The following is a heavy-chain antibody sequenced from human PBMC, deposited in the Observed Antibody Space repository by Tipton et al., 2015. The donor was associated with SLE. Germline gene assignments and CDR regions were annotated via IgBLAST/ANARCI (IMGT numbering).Heavy chain of an antibody. CDR1: GGSISSSSYY. J-gene: IGHJ4*02. CDR3: AKSSGWYGIVDY. Sequence: TLSLTCTVSGGSISSSSYYWGWIRQPPGKGLEWIGSIYYSGSTYYNPSLKSRVTISVDTSKNQFSLKLSSVTAADTAVYYCAKSSGWYGIVDYWGQGTLVTVSS. D-gene: IGHD6-19*01. CDR2: IYYSGST. V-gene: IGHV4-39*07.